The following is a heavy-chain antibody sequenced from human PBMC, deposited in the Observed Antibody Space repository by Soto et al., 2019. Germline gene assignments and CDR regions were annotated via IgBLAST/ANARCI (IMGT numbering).Heavy chain of an antibody. CDR1: GGTFSSYA. J-gene: IGHJ3*02. CDR3: ARGYKQPGAFDI. CDR2: IIPIFGTA. D-gene: IGHD6-13*01. Sequence: SVKVSFKASGGTFSSYAISWVRQAPGQGLEWMGGIIPIFGTANYAQKFQGRVTITADESTSTAYMELSSLRSEDTAVYYCARGYKQPGAFDIWGQGTMVTVSS. V-gene: IGHV1-69*13.